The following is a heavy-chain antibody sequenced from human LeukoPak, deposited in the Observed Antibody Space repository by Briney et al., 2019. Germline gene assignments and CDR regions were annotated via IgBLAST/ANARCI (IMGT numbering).Heavy chain of an antibody. Sequence: GSLRLSCAASGFTFSSYAMHWVRQPPGKGLEWIGEINHSGSTNYNPPLKSRVTISVDTSKNQFSLKLSSVTAADTAVYYCARSHYYDSSGYYPVNWFDPWGQGTLVTVSS. D-gene: IGHD3-22*01. CDR2: INHSGST. J-gene: IGHJ5*02. CDR1: GFTFSSYA. CDR3: ARSHYYDSSGYYPVNWFDP. V-gene: IGHV4-34*01.